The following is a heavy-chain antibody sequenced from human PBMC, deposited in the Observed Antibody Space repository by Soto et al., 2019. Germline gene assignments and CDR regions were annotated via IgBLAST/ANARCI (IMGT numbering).Heavy chain of an antibody. J-gene: IGHJ4*02. D-gene: IGHD3-3*01. Sequence: QVQLVQSGAEVKKPGSSVKVSCKASGDSFNSHPISWVRQAPGQGLEWMGGITPIFDTANYAQKFQGRVTITADEPTDTAYMELSSLRSEDTAVYYCARAEAASIYFDDWGQGPLVTVSS. V-gene: IGHV1-69*12. CDR1: GDSFNSHP. CDR2: ITPIFDTA. CDR3: ARAEAASIYFDD.